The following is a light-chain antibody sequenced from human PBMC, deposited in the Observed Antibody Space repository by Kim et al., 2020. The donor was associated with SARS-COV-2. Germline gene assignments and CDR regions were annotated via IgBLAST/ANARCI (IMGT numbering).Light chain of an antibody. V-gene: IGLV1-40*01. J-gene: IGLJ2*01. CDR2: DND. CDR1: ISNIGTAYG. Sequence: SGAHGQRVTIACTGSISNIGTAYGVHWYQQLPGTAPKILIYDNDDRPSGVPDRFSGSKSGTSASLAITGLQAEDEADYYCQSYDSFGGGTQLTVL. CDR3: QSYDS.